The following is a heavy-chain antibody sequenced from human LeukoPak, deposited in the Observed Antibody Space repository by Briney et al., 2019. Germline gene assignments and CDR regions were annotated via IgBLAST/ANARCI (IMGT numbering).Heavy chain of an antibody. J-gene: IGHJ3*02. CDR1: GFIFSSYA. CDR3: ARLKVLDAFDI. Sequence: GGSLRLSCAASGFIFSSYAFNWVRQAPGKGLEWVSVIYSGGSTYYADSVKGRFTISRDNSKNTLYLQMNSLRAEDTAVYYCARLKVLDAFDIWGQGTMVTVSS. CDR2: IYSGGST. V-gene: IGHV3-66*04.